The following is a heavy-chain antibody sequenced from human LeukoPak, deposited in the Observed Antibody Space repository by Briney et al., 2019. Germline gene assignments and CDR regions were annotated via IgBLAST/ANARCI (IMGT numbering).Heavy chain of an antibody. CDR1: GGSFSGYY. CDR2: INHSGST. CDR3: AETRDSGYYRGYFDY. V-gene: IGHV4-34*01. J-gene: IGHJ4*02. D-gene: IGHD3-3*01. Sequence: SETLSLTCAVYGGSFSGYYWSWIRQPPGKGLEWIGEINHSGSTNYNPSLESRVTISVDTSKNQFSLKLSSVTAADTAVYYCAETRDSGYYRGYFDYWGQGTLVTVSS.